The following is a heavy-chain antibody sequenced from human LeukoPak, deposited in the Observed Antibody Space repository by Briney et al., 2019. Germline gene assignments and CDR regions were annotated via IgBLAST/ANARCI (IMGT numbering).Heavy chain of an antibody. V-gene: IGHV3-7*01. CDR2: IKEDGSEK. J-gene: IGHJ4*02. D-gene: IGHD1-26*01. CDR3: ARDRGSMGAQPFDY. CDR1: GFTFSSYW. Sequence: PGGSLRLSCAASGFTFSSYWKSWVRQAPGKGLEWVGNIKEDGSEKYHVDSVKGRFLISRDNAKNSLYLQMSSLGAEDTAVYYCARDRGSMGAQPFDYWGQGTLVTVSS.